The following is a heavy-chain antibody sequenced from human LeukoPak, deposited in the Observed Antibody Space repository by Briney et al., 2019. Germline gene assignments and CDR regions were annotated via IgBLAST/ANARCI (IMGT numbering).Heavy chain of an antibody. CDR1: GDSISSFY. CDR3: ARDPGSFSSGWAFAY. Sequence: SETLSLTCSVSGDSISSFYWSWIRQPPGKGLEWIGYIYYSGSTIHNPSLKSRVSISVDTSKNQFSLKVTAVTAADTAVYYCARDPGSFSSGWAFAYWGQGALITVSS. J-gene: IGHJ4*02. V-gene: IGHV4-59*01. D-gene: IGHD6-19*01. CDR2: IYYSGST.